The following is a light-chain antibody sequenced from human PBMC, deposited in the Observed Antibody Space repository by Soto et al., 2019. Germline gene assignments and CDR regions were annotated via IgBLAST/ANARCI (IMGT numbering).Light chain of an antibody. Sequence: DIQRTQSPSTLSASVGDRVTITCRASQSISSWLAWYQQKPGKAPKVLIFDASSLESGVPSRFSGSGSGTDFTLTISSLQPEDFATYYCQQSYSTPITFGQGTRLEIK. CDR2: DAS. CDR3: QQSYSTPIT. CDR1: QSISSW. V-gene: IGKV1-5*01. J-gene: IGKJ5*01.